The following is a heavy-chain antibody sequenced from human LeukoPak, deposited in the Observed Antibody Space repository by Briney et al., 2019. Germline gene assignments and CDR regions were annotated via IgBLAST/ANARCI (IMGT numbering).Heavy chain of an antibody. J-gene: IGHJ3*02. D-gene: IGHD6-13*01. CDR2: ISGSGGST. CDR1: GFTFSSYA. CDR3: AKGLPLAAAGTEVAFDI. Sequence: PGGSLRLSCAASGFTFSSYAMSWVRQAPGKGLEWVSAISGSGGSTYYADSVKGRFTISRDNSKNTLYLQMNSLRAEDTAVYHCAKGLPLAAAGTEVAFDIWGQGTMVTVSS. V-gene: IGHV3-23*01.